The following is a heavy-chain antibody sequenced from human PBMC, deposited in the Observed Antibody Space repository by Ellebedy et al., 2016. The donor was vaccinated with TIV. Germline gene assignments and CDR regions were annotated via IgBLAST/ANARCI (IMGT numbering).Heavy chain of an antibody. CDR3: ARGGLGMGDF. CDR1: GFTFGTSW. Sequence: GESLKISCAASGFTFGTSWMDWVRQVPGKGLVWVSRINGDGSVTNYADTVRGRFTVSRDNARNTLYLQMNSLRGDDTAVYYCARGGLGMGDFWGQGSLVTVSS. D-gene: IGHD2-21*01. J-gene: IGHJ4*02. CDR2: INGDGSVT. V-gene: IGHV3-74*01.